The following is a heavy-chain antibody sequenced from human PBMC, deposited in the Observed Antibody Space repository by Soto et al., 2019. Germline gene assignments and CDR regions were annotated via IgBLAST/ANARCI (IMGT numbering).Heavy chain of an antibody. V-gene: IGHV3-64*01. J-gene: IGHJ4*02. D-gene: IGHD1-26*01. CDR3: ARGQRWAHLDY. CDR2: INPNGDDT. Sequence: EVQLVESGGGLVQPGGSLRLSCAASGFTFSSYAMHWVRQAPGKGLEYVSAINPNGDDTYYANSMKGRFTISRDNSKSTLYLQMGSLRAEDLAVYYCARGQRWAHLDYWGQGTLVTVSS. CDR1: GFTFSSYA.